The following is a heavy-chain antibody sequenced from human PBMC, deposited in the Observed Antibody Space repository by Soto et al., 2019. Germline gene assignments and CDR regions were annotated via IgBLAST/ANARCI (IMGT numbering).Heavy chain of an antibody. CDR3: ARQGCDAFDI. J-gene: IGHJ3*02. CDR1: GFTFDDYG. D-gene: IGHD6-19*01. CDR2: INRNGGNT. Sequence: EVQLVESGGGLVRPGGSLRLSCVASGFTFDDYGMSWVRQGPGKGLEWVSGINRNGGNTGYADSVQGRFSISRDNAKTSLYLHMTSLRGEDTALYYCARQGCDAFDIWGQGTKVTVSS. V-gene: IGHV3-20*04.